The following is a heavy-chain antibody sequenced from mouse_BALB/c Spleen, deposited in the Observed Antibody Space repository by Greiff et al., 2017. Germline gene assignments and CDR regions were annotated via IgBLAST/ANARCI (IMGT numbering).Heavy chain of an antibody. CDR2: IDPENGDT. J-gene: IGHJ4*01. CDR1: GFNITDYY. Sequence: EVQLQQSGAELVRSGASVKLSCTASGFNITDYYMHWVKQRPEQGLEWIGWIDPENGDTEYAPKFQGKATMTADTSSNTAYLQLSSLTSEDTAVYYCNAWGITTGNAMDYWGQGTSVTVSS. V-gene: IGHV14-4*02. CDR3: NAWGITTGNAMDY. D-gene: IGHD2-4*01.